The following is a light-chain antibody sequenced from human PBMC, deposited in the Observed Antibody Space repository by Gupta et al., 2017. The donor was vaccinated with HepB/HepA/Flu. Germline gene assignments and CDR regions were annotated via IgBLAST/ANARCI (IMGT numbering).Light chain of an antibody. J-gene: IGKJ2*01. CDR1: QSVTSPS. CDR2: DTS. CDR3: QQVGSSYI. V-gene: IGKV3-20*01. Sequence: EIVVTQSPHTLSLSPGERATLSCRASQSVTSPSLAWYQQKPGQAPRLLIYDTSHRAAGIPDRVSGGGSGTDFTLTITRLEPEDFAVYYCQQVGSSYIFGQGTKLEIK.